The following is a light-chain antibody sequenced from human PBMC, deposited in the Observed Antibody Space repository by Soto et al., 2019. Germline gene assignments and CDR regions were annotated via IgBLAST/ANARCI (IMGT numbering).Light chain of an antibody. CDR1: QSVSGY. CDR2: GAS. J-gene: IGKJ1*01. CDR3: QQYNNWPRT. V-gene: IGKV3-11*01. Sequence: EIVLTQSPGTLSLSPGERATLSCRASQSVSGYLAWYQQKPGQAPRLLIYGASNRATGIPDRFSGSGSGTDFTLTISSLEPEDFAIYYCQQYNNWPRTFGQGTKVDIK.